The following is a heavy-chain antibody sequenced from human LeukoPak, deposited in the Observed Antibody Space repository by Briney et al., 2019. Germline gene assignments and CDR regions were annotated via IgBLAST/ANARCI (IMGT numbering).Heavy chain of an antibody. D-gene: IGHD6-19*01. V-gene: IGHV3-66*01. CDR2: IYSGGAT. Sequence: GGALRLSCAASGFTVSSNYMGWVRQAPGKGLEWVSVIYSGGATYYADSVKGRFTISGDNSKNMIYLEMSSLKAEDTAVYYCAKERSLEIAVAGTIFDYWGQGTLVTVSS. CDR3: AKERSLEIAVAGTIFDY. J-gene: IGHJ4*02. CDR1: GFTVSSNY.